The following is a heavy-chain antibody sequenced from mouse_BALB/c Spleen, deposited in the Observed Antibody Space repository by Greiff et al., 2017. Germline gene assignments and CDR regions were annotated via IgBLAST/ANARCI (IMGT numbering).Heavy chain of an antibody. CDR1: GFSLTGYG. J-gene: IGHJ1*01. CDR3: ARETPYWYFDV. V-gene: IGHV2-6-7*01. Sequence: QVQLKESGPGLVAPSQSLSITCTVSGFSLTGYGVNWVRQPPGKGLAWLGMLWGDGSTDYNSALKSRLSISKDNSKSQVFLKMNSLQTDDTARYYCARETPYWYFDVWGAGTTVTVSS. CDR2: LWGDGST.